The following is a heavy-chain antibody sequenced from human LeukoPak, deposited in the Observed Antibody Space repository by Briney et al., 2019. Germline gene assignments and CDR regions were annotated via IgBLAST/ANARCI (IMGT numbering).Heavy chain of an antibody. D-gene: IGHD2/OR15-2a*01. Sequence: ASVKVSCKASGGTFSSYAISWVRQAPGQGLEWMGWINPNSGGTNYAQKFQGRVTMTRDTSISTAYMELSRLRSDDTAVYYCARGAYLLRYYYMDVWGKGTTVTVSS. CDR2: INPNSGGT. CDR3: ARGAYLLRYYYMDV. J-gene: IGHJ6*03. CDR1: GGTFSSYA. V-gene: IGHV1-2*02.